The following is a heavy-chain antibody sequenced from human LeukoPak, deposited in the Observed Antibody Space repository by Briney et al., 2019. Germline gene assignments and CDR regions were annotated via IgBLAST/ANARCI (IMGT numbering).Heavy chain of an antibody. CDR3: ATHRRSGSGGSENAFEI. CDR2: IYYSGST. V-gene: IGHV4-39*01. D-gene: IGHD5-12*01. Sequence: TSETLSLTCTVSGGSISSSSYYWGWIRQPPGKGLEWIGSIYYSGSTYYNPSLKSRVTISVDTSKNQFSLKLSSVTAADTAIYYCATHRRSGSGGSENAFEIWGQGTMVTVSS. J-gene: IGHJ3*02. CDR1: GGSISSSSYY.